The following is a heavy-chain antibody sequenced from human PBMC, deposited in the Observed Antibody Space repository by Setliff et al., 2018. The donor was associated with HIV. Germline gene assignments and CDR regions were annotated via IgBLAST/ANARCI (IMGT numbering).Heavy chain of an antibody. CDR2: ICTTGGT. D-gene: IGHD6-13*01. CDR1: GVSIPTNY. J-gene: IGHJ4*02. Sequence: ASETLSLTCNISGVSIPTNYWNWIRQPAGKGLEWIGRICTTGGTNYNPALKSRVTMSIDTSKNQISLKLNSVTAADTATYYCARSNPGITAGLLAYWGPGTLVTVS. V-gene: IGHV4-4*07. CDR3: ARSNPGITAGLLAY.